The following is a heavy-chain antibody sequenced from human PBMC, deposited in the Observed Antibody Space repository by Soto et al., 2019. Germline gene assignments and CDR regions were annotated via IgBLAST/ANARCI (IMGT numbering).Heavy chain of an antibody. Sequence: QVHLVQSGAEVKKPGASVKVSCKGSGYAFTTYGITWVRQAPGQGLEWMGWISAHNGNTNYAQKLQGRVTVTRDTSTSTPYMELRSLRSDDTAVYYCARGRYGDYWGQGPLVTVSS. CDR1: GYAFTTYG. V-gene: IGHV1-18*01. CDR3: ARGRYGDY. D-gene: IGHD1-1*01. CDR2: ISAHNGNT. J-gene: IGHJ4*02.